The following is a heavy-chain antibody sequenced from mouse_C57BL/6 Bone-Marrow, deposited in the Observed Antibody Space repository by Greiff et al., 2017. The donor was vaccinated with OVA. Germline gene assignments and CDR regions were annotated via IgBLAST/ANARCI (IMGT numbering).Heavy chain of an antibody. CDR1: GFTFSSYG. V-gene: IGHV5-6*01. J-gene: IGHJ1*03. CDR2: ISSGGSYT. D-gene: IGHD2-10*01. Sequence: EVKVVESGGDLVKPGGSLKLSCAASGFTFSSYGMSWVRQTPDKRLEWVATISSGGSYTYYPDSVKGRFTISRDNAKNTLYLQMSSLKSEDTAMYYCARQGAYYARYFDVWGTGTTVTVSS. CDR3: ARQGAYYARYFDV.